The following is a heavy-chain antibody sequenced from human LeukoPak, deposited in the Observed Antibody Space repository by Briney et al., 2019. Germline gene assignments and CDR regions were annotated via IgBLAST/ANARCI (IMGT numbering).Heavy chain of an antibody. Sequence: GGSLRLSCAVSGSTFSNAWMSWVRQAPGKGLEWVGRIKSKTDGGTTDYAAPVKGRFTISRDDSKNTLYLQVNSLKTEDTAMYYCCSYGFKGAGAFDLWGQGTMVTVSS. CDR1: GSTFSNAW. V-gene: IGHV3-15*01. D-gene: IGHD1-26*01. CDR2: IKSKTDGGTT. J-gene: IGHJ3*01. CDR3: CSYGFKGAGAFDL.